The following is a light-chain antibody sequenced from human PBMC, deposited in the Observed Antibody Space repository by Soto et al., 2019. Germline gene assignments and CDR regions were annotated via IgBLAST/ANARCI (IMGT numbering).Light chain of an antibody. CDR1: SSDVGGYNY. Sequence: QSVLTQPASVSGSPGQSITISCTGRSSDVGGYNYVSWYQQHPGKAPKLMIYEVSNRPSGVSDRFSGSRSGNTASLTISGLQAEYESAYYCSSYTSSSTWVFGGGTKLTVL. CDR2: EVS. J-gene: IGLJ3*02. CDR3: SSYTSSSTWV. V-gene: IGLV2-14*01.